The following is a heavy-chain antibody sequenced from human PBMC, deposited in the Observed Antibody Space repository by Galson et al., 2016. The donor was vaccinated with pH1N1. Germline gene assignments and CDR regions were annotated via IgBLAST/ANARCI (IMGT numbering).Heavy chain of an antibody. V-gene: IGHV3-48*04. D-gene: IGHD3-3*01. CDR2: ISGDSTRI. CDR1: TFTFSRHG. J-gene: IGHJ3*02. CDR3: VRDDYESWSGYDAFDI. Sequence: SLRLSCAASTFTFSRHGMNWVRQAPGKGLEWISYISGDSTRIFYADSVKGRFTISRDNAKNSLYLHMSSLRVEDTAVYYCVRDDYESWSGYDAFDIWGQGTMVTVSS.